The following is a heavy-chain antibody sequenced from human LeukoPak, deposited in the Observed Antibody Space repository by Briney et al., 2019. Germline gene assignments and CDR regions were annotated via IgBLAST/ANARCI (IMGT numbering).Heavy chain of an antibody. Sequence: ASVKVSCKASGYTFTGYYMHWVRQAPGQGLEWMGWINPNSGGTNYAQKFQGRVTMTRDMSISTAYMELRSLRSDDTAVYYCARYGSGSGIDPWGQGTLVTVSS. J-gene: IGHJ5*02. D-gene: IGHD3-10*01. CDR2: INPNSGGT. V-gene: IGHV1-2*02. CDR3: ARYGSGSGIDP. CDR1: GYTFTGYY.